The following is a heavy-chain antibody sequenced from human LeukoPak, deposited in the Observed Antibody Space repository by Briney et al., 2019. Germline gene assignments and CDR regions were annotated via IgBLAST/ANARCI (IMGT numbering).Heavy chain of an antibody. CDR2: ISSSGSTI. Sequence: GGSLRLSCAASGFTFSDYYMSWIRQAPGKGLEWVSYISSSGSTIYYADSVKGRFTISRDNAKNSLYLQMNSLRAEDTAVYYCASSLGFGESPGILGPWGQGTLVTVSS. J-gene: IGHJ5*02. CDR1: GFTFSDYY. V-gene: IGHV3-11*01. CDR3: ASSLGFGESPGILGP. D-gene: IGHD3-10*01.